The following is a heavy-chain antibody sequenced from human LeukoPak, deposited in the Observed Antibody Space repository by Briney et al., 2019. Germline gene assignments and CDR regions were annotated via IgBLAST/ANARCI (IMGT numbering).Heavy chain of an antibody. V-gene: IGHV4-61*01. CDR1: GGSISSDHYY. CDR3: VRRGVLWFGELSYYYFDL. D-gene: IGHD3-10*01. Sequence: PSETLSLTCTVSGGSISSDHYYWSCIRQPPGKGLECIGYIYYRGSTNYNPSLMSQASISVDTSKNQFSLKLDSLTAADTAVYYCVRRGVLWFGELSYYYFDLWGRGTLVAVSS. CDR2: IYYRGST. J-gene: IGHJ2*01.